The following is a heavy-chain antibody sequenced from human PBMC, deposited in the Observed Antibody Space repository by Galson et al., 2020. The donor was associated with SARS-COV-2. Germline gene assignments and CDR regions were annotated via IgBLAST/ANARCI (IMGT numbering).Heavy chain of an antibody. CDR3: ARDRSGSYNGAFDI. V-gene: IGHV3-30*04. CDR2: ISYDGSNK. Sequence: GGSLRLSCAASGFTFSSYAMHWVHQAPGKGLEWVAVISYDGSNKYYADSVKGRFTISRDNSKNTLYLQMNSLRAEDTAVYYCARDRSGSYNGAFDIWGQGTMVTVSS. J-gene: IGHJ3*02. CDR1: GFTFSSYA. D-gene: IGHD1-26*01.